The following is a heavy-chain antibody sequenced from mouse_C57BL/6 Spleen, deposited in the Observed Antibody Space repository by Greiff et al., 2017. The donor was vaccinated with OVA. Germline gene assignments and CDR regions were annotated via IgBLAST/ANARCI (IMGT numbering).Heavy chain of an antibody. Sequence: QVQLQQSGAELVRPGASVTLSCKASGYTFTDYEMHWVKQTPVHGLEWIGAIDPETGGTAYNQKFKGKAILTADKSSSTAYMELRSLTSEDSAVYYCTRRVYGSSSFAYWGQGTLVTVSA. V-gene: IGHV1-15*01. D-gene: IGHD1-1*01. CDR3: TRRVYGSSSFAY. CDR2: IDPETGGT. CDR1: GYTFTDYE. J-gene: IGHJ3*01.